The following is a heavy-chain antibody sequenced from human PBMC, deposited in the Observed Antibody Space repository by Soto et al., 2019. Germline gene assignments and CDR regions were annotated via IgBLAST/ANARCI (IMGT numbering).Heavy chain of an antibody. CDR3: ARSPFWSGYYLYYYGMDV. CDR2: INHSGST. D-gene: IGHD3-3*01. V-gene: IGHV4-34*01. Sequence: SETLSLTCAVYGGSFSGYYWSWIRQPPGKGLEWIGEINHSGSTNYNPSLKSRVTISVDTSKNQFSLKLSSVTAADTAVYYCARSPFWSGYYLYYYGMDVWGQGTTVTVSS. J-gene: IGHJ6*02. CDR1: GGSFSGYY.